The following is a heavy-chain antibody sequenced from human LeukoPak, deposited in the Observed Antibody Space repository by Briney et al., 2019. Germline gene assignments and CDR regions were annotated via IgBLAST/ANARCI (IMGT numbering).Heavy chain of an antibody. V-gene: IGHV3-66*02. Sequence: GGSLRLSCAACGFTVSSNYMSWVRQAPGKGLEGVSVIYSGGSTYYADSVKGRFTISRDNSKNTLYLQMNSLRAEDTAVYYCARQPPYCSSTSCRGGAFDIWGQGPMVTVSS. D-gene: IGHD2-2*01. J-gene: IGHJ3*02. CDR1: GFTVSSNY. CDR2: IYSGGST. CDR3: ARQPPYCSSTSCRGGAFDI.